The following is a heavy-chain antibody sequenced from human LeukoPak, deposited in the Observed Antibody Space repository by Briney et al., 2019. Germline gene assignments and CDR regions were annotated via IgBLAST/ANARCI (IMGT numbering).Heavy chain of an antibody. CDR3: ARVFLDYYDSSGYYDY. Sequence: SETLSLTCTVSGGSISSGGYYWSWIRQPPGKGLEWIGYIYHSGSTYYNPSLKSRVTISVDRSKNQFSLKLSSVTAADTAVYYCARVFLDYYDSSGYYDYWGQGTLVTVSS. V-gene: IGHV4-30-2*01. CDR1: GGSISSGGYY. CDR2: IYHSGST. D-gene: IGHD3-22*01. J-gene: IGHJ4*02.